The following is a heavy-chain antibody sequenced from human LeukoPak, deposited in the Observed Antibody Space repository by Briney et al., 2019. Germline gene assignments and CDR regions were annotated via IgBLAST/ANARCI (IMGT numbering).Heavy chain of an antibody. Sequence: SQTLSLTCTVSVGSISSGDYYWSWIRQPPGKGLEWIGYIYYSGSTYYNPSLKSRVTISVDTSKNQFSLKLSSVTAADTVVYYCARDQFYDSSGYYGNDAFDIWGQGTMVTVSS. D-gene: IGHD3-22*01. CDR1: VGSISSGDYY. J-gene: IGHJ3*02. CDR3: ARDQFYDSSGYYGNDAFDI. CDR2: IYYSGST. V-gene: IGHV4-30-4*01.